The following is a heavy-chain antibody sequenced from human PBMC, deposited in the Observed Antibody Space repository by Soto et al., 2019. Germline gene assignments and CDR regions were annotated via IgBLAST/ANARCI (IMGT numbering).Heavy chain of an antibody. CDR3: ARIGYSGYVSYYYYGMDV. J-gene: IGHJ6*02. Sequence: QVQLQESGPGLVKPSGTLSLTCAVSGGSISSSNWWSWVRQPPGKGLAWIGEIYHSGSTNYNPSIKSRVTISVDKSKNQFSLKLSSVTAADTAVYYCARIGYSGYVSYYYYGMDVWGQGTTVTVSS. V-gene: IGHV4-4*02. CDR2: IYHSGST. D-gene: IGHD5-12*01. CDR1: GGSISSSNW.